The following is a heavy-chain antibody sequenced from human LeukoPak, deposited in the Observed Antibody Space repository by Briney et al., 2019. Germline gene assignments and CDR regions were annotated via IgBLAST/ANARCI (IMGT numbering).Heavy chain of an antibody. V-gene: IGHV4-59*01. Sequence: PSETLSLTCTVSGGSISSYYWSWIRQPPGKGLEWIGYIYYSGSTNYNPSLKSRVTISVDTSKNQFSLKLSSVTAADTAVYYCARLGRGYYYGMDVRGQGTTVTVSS. CDR3: ARLGRGYYYGMDV. J-gene: IGHJ6*02. CDR1: GGSISSYY. CDR2: IYYSGST. D-gene: IGHD3-10*01.